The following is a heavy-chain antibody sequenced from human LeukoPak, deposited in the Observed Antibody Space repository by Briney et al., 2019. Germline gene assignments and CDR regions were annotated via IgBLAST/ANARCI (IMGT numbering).Heavy chain of an antibody. CDR3: ARDDSYYYYYGMDV. D-gene: IGHD2-21*02. CDR1: EYTFTVYY. CDR2: INPSGGST. Sequence: ASVKVSCEASEYTFTVYYMHWVRQAPGQGLEWMGIINPSGGSTSYAQKFQGRVTMTRDTSTSTVYMELSSLRSEDTAVYYCARDDSYYYYYGMDVWGRGTTATVSS. J-gene: IGHJ6*02. V-gene: IGHV1-46*01.